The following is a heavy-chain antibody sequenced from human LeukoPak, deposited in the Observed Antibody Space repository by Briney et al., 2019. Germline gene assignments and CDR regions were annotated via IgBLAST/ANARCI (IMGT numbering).Heavy chain of an antibody. V-gene: IGHV7-4-1*02. CDR2: INTNTGNP. J-gene: IGHJ4*02. CDR1: GYTFTAYA. Sequence: ASVKVSCKASGYTFTAYAMIWVRQAPGQGLEWMGWINTNTGNPTYAQGLTGRFVFSLDTSVSTAYLQISSLRAEDTAVYYCAREVRAFDYWGQGTLVTVSS. D-gene: IGHD4-11*01. CDR3: AREVRAFDY.